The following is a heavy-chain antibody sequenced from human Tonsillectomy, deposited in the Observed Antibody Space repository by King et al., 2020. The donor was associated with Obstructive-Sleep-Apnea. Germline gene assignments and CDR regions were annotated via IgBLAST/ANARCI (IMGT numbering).Heavy chain of an antibody. CDR2: ISGSGGST. V-gene: IGHV3-23*04. Sequence: QLVQSGGGLVQPGGSLRLSCAASGFTFSSYAMSWVRQAPGKGLEWVSAISGSGGSTYYADSVQGRFTISRDNSKITLYLQMNSLRAEDTAVYYCSRNWEGGDSGGYFDYWGQGTLVTVSS. D-gene: IGHD2-15*01. J-gene: IGHJ4*02. CDR1: GFTFSSYA. CDR3: SRNWEGGDSGGYFDY.